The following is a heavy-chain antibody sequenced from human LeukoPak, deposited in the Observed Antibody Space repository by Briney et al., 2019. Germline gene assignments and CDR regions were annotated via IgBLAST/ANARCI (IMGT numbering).Heavy chain of an antibody. CDR1: GGSIITYY. J-gene: IGHJ4*02. CDR3: ARHLRWRTSFSPFDY. Sequence: PSETLSLTCTVSGGSIITYYWSWIRQPPGKGLECIGYIHYRGSTDYNPSLKSRVTISVDTSKNQLSLKLSSVTAADTAVYYCARHLRWRTSFSPFDYWGQGTLVTVSS. V-gene: IGHV4-59*08. D-gene: IGHD3/OR15-3a*01. CDR2: IHYRGST.